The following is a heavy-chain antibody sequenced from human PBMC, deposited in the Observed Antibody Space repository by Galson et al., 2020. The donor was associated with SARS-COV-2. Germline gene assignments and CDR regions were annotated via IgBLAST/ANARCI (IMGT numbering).Heavy chain of an antibody. Sequence: SEPLSLTCTVSAGSISSSSYYWGWIRQPPGKGLQWIGSLYYRGSTYYNPSLKSRVTISVDTSKNQFSLKLSSVTAADTAVYYCARQFKWFGELNYFDYWGQGTLVTVSS. CDR2: LYYRGST. D-gene: IGHD3-10*01. J-gene: IGHJ4*02. V-gene: IGHV4-39*01. CDR3: ARQFKWFGELNYFDY. CDR1: AGSISSSSYY.